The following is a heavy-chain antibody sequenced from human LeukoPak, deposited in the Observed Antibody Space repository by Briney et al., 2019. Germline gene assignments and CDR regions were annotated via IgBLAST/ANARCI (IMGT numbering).Heavy chain of an antibody. V-gene: IGHV3-30*03. J-gene: IGHJ6*02. CDR1: GFSFSNYG. Sequence: PGRSLRLSCAASGFSFSNYGMHWVRQAPGKGLEWVATISYDGSNKSYADSVKGRFTISRDNSKNTLYLQMNSLRAEDTAVYYCARDQIMVTTILDYYYGMDVWGQGTTVTVSS. D-gene: IGHD2-21*02. CDR2: ISYDGSNK. CDR3: ARDQIMVTTILDYYYGMDV.